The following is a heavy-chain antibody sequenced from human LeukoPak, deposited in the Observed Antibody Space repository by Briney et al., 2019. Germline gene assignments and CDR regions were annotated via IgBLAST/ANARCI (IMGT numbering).Heavy chain of an antibody. D-gene: IGHD3-22*01. V-gene: IGHV3-7*01. J-gene: IGHJ4*02. CDR1: GFTFSSYW. CDR3: ARGAYYYDSSGYYSDY. Sequence: GGSLRLSCAASGFTFSSYWMSWVRQAPGKGLEGVANMKQDGSEKYYVDSVKDRFTISRDNAKNSLYLQMNSLRAEDTAVYYCARGAYYYDSSGYYSDYWGQGTLVTVSP. CDR2: MKQDGSEK.